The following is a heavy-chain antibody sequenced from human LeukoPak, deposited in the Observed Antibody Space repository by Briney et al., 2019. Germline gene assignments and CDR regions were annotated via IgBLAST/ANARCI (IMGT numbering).Heavy chain of an antibody. Sequence: GGSLRLSCAASGFTFGNYPMSWVRQAPGKGLEWVSVVSANGISTLYADSVKGRFTISRDNSKNTLYLQMNSLRAEDTAVYYCAKDGDNKDHDYWGQGTLVTFSS. J-gene: IGHJ4*02. CDR2: VSANGIST. CDR1: GFTFGNYP. D-gene: IGHD7-27*01. CDR3: AKDGDNKDHDY. V-gene: IGHV3-23*01.